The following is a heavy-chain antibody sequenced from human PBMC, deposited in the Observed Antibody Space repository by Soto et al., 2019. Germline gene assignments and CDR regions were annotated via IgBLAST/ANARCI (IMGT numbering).Heavy chain of an antibody. CDR1: GFTFSIYG. V-gene: IGHV3-30*18. CDR3: AKETVEYYFAY. CDR2: ISYDGSNK. D-gene: IGHD3-3*01. Sequence: QVQLVESGGGVVQPGRSLRLTCAASGFTFSIYGMHWVRQAPGKGLEWVAVISYDGSNKYYADSVKGRFTISRDNSKNTLDLQINSLRCEDTAVYYCAKETVEYYFAYWGQGTLVTVSS. J-gene: IGHJ4*02.